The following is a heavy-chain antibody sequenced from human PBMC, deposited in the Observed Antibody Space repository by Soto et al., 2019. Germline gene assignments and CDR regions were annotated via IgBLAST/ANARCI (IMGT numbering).Heavy chain of an antibody. CDR2: ISAYNGNT. CDR3: ARKREYYYDSSGYSETEYYFDY. D-gene: IGHD3-22*01. J-gene: IGHJ4*02. V-gene: IGHV1-18*01. CDR1: GYTFTSYG. Sequence: ASVKVSCKASGYTFTSYGISWVRQAPGQGLEWMGWISAYNGNTNYAQKLQGRVTMTTDTSTSTAYMELRSLRSDDTAVYYCARKREYYYDSSGYSETEYYFDYWGQGTLVTVSS.